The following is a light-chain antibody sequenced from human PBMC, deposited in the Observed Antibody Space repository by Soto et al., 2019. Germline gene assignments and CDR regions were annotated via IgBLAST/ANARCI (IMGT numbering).Light chain of an antibody. CDR3: QQRFH. CDR1: QSVSSY. CDR2: DAS. Sequence: EIVLTQSPATLSLSPGERATLSCRASQSVSSYLAWYQQKPGQAPRLLIYDASNRATGIPARFSGSGSGTDFTLTISSLEPEDFAVYYCQQRFHFGGGTKVEFK. J-gene: IGKJ4*01. V-gene: IGKV3-11*01.